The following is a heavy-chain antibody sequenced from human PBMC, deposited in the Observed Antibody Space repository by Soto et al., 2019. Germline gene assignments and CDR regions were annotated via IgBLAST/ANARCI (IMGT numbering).Heavy chain of an antibody. V-gene: IGHV3-21*01. D-gene: IGHD6-13*01. J-gene: IGHJ4*02. CDR3: ARDRWGAAAGPDY. Sequence: EVQLVESGGGLVKPGGSLRLSCAASGFTFSSYSMNWVRQALGKGLEWVSSISSSSSYIYYADSVKGRFTISRDNAKNSLYLQMNSLRAEDTAVYYCARDRWGAAAGPDYWGQGTLVTVSS. CDR1: GFTFSSYS. CDR2: ISSSSSYI.